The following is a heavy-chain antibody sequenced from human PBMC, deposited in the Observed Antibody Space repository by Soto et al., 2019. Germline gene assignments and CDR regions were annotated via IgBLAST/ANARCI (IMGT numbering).Heavy chain of an antibody. V-gene: IGHV1-2*02. D-gene: IGHD3-10*01. J-gene: IGHJ5*02. CDR3: ARVIRGAYYNSPLDT. CDR1: GYTFTGYF. Sequence: SVKVSCQASGYTFTGYFMHWGRQAPVQGLEWMGWINPYSGGADYAQSFQGRVTMTRDTSISTVYMELSRLRFDDTAVYYCARVIRGAYYNSPLDTWGQGTVVTVSS. CDR2: INPYSGGA.